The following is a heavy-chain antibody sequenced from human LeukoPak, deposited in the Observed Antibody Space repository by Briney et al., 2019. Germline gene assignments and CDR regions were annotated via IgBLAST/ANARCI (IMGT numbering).Heavy chain of an antibody. Sequence: HGESLKISCKGSGYSFTSYWIGWVRQMPGKGLEWMGIIYPGDSDTRYSPSLQGQVTISADKSVSTAYLQWSSLKASDTAMYYCARLYYGSGSYYRRASKLGYYFDYWGQGTLVTVSS. CDR2: IYPGDSDT. D-gene: IGHD3-10*01. V-gene: IGHV5-51*01. CDR1: GYSFTSYW. CDR3: ARLYYGSGSYYRRASKLGYYFDY. J-gene: IGHJ4*02.